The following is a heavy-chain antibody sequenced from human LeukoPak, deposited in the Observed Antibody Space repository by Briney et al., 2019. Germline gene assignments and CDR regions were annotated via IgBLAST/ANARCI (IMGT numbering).Heavy chain of an antibody. CDR1: GYTFTSYG. V-gene: IGHV1-18*01. D-gene: IGHD6-19*01. CDR2: ISAYNGNT. Sequence: GASVKVSCKASGYTFTSYGISWVRQAPGQGLEWMGWISAYNGNTNYAQTLQGRVTMTTDTSTSTAYMELRSLRSDDTAVYYCARSCSSGWYERSYNWFDPWGQGTLVTVSS. J-gene: IGHJ5*02. CDR3: ARSCSSGWYERSYNWFDP.